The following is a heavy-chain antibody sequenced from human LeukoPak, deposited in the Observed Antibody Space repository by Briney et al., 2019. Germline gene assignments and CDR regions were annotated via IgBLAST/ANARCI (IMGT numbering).Heavy chain of an antibody. CDR2: IYYSGRT. CDR3: ARDQARAFDI. V-gene: IGHV4-59*01. Sequence: SETLSLTCTVSGGSISSNYWSWLRHPPGKGLEWIGYIYYSGRTNYNPSLKSRVTISADTSKNQLSLKLSSVTAADTAVYYRARDQARAFDIWGQGTMVTVSS. CDR1: GGSISSNY. J-gene: IGHJ3*02.